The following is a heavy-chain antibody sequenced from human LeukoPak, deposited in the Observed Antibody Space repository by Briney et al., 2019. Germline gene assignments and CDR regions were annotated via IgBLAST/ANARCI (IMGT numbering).Heavy chain of an antibody. D-gene: IGHD5-18*01. CDR2: ISSSGGST. CDR3: AKAAAMVTAYYYYYYMDV. V-gene: IGHV3-23*01. Sequence: GGSLRLSCAASGFTFSSYAMSWVRQPPGKGLEWVSAISSSGGSTYYADSVKGRFTISRDNSKNTLYLQMNSLRAEDTAVYYCAKAAAMVTAYYYYYYMDVWGKGTTVTVSS. J-gene: IGHJ6*03. CDR1: GFTFSSYA.